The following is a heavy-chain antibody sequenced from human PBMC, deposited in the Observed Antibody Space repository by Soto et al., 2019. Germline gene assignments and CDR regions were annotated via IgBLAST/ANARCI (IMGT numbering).Heavy chain of an antibody. J-gene: IGHJ4*02. CDR1: GFTFSSYA. CDR2: ILYDGSKE. V-gene: IGHV3-30*04. Sequence: PWGSLRLSCAASGFTFSSYAMHWVRQAPGKGLEWVARILYDGSKEYYADPVKGRFTISRDNSKNTLYLQMDRLRVEDTAVYFCAKGLALMADHWGQGTPVTVSS. D-gene: IGHD2-21*01. CDR3: AKGLALMADH.